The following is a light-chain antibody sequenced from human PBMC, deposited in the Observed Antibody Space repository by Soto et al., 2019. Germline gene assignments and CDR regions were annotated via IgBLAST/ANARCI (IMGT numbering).Light chain of an antibody. Sequence: SYELTQTPSVSVAPGQTARISCGGNNIGGKSVHWYQQKPGQAPVVVVYDDSDRPSGIPERFSGSNSGNTATLTISRVEAGDEADYHCQVWDDNSDHHVFGTGTKLTVL. CDR3: QVWDDNSDHHV. CDR1: NIGGKS. J-gene: IGLJ1*01. V-gene: IGLV3-21*02. CDR2: DDS.